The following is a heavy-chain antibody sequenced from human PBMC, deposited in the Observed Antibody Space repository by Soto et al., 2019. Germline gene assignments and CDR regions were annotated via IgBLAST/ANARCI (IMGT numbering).Heavy chain of an antibody. CDR1: GGSISSYY. Sequence: SETLSLTCTVSGGSISSYYWSWIRQPPGKGLEWIGYIYYSGSTNYNPSLKSRVTISVDTSKNQFSLKLSSVTAADTAVYYCARGVFYYASSGYYPPSQAFEIWGQGTRVTVSS. J-gene: IGHJ3*02. V-gene: IGHV4-59*01. D-gene: IGHD3-22*01. CDR3: ARGVFYYASSGYYPPSQAFEI. CDR2: IYYSGST.